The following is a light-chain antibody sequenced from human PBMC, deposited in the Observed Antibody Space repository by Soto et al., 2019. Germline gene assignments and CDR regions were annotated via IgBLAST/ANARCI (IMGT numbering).Light chain of an antibody. CDR3: LQDADFPRT. CDR2: AAS. Sequence: ATQMTQSPSSLSASVGDRITITCRASRDIGSDLSWYQQKPGKAPTLLIYAASNLQSGVPSRFSGSGSGTFFTLTISSLQPEDVATYYCLQDADFPRTFGQGTKVDIK. V-gene: IGKV1-6*01. CDR1: RDIGSD. J-gene: IGKJ1*01.